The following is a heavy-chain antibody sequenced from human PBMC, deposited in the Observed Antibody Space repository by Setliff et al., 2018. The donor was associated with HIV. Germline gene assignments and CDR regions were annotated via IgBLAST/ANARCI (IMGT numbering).Heavy chain of an antibody. J-gene: IGHJ5*02. CDR1: GGSMSSQY. V-gene: IGHV4-59*11. D-gene: IGHD3-3*01. Sequence: SETLSLTCTVSGGSMSSQYWSWIRQPPGKGLEWIGSIYYSGSTNYIPSLKSRVTISVDTSKNQFSLKLSSVTAADTAVYYCAREEDYNFWSGYDWFDPWGQGTLVTVSS. CDR3: AREEDYNFWSGYDWFDP. CDR2: IYYSGST.